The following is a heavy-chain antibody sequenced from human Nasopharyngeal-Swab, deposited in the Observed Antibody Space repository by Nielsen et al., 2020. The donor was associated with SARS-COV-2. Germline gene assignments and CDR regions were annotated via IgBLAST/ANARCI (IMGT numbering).Heavy chain of an antibody. V-gene: IGHV1-24*01. CDR3: ATATLWFGELLSHSNWFDP. CDR1: GYTLTELS. CDR2: FDPEDGET. D-gene: IGHD3-10*01. J-gene: IGHJ5*02. Sequence: ASVKVSCKVSGYTLTELSMHWVRQAPGKGLEWMGGFDPEDGETIYAQKFQDRVTMAEDTSTDTAYMELSSLRSEDTAVYYCATATLWFGELLSHSNWFDPWGQGTLVTVSS.